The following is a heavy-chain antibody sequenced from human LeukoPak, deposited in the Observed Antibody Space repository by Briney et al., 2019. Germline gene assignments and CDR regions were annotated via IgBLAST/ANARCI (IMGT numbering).Heavy chain of an antibody. J-gene: IGHJ4*02. CDR1: GGSISSSSYY. D-gene: IGHD3-10*01. CDR3: ARVSLVRGAPDYYFDY. Sequence: SETLSLTCTVSGGSISSSSYYWSWIRQPAGKGLEWIGRIYTSGSTNYNPSLKSRVTMSVDTSKNQFSLKLSPVTAADTAVYYCARVSLVRGAPDYYFDYWGQGTLVTVSS. CDR2: IYTSGST. V-gene: IGHV4-61*02.